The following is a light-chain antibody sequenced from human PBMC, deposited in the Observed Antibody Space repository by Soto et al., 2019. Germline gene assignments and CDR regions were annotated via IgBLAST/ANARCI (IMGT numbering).Light chain of an antibody. J-gene: IGKJ1*01. CDR1: QSISDS. Sequence: TQSPSTLSASVGDRVTITCRASQSISDSLAWYQHKPGQAPRLLIFDASQRATGIPARFRGSGSGTDFTLSISSLEPEDFAVYYCQQRTDRPPWTFGQGTKVDIK. CDR3: QQRTDRPPWT. CDR2: DAS. V-gene: IGKV3-11*01.